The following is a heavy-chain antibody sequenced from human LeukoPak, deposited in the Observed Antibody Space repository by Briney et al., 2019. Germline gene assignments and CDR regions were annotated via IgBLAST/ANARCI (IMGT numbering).Heavy chain of an antibody. CDR3: ARGGVVVPAAIPDY. V-gene: IGHV4-31*03. J-gene: IGHJ4*02. D-gene: IGHD2-2*02. Sequence: SETLSLTCTVSGGSISSGGYYWSWIRQHPGKGLEWIGYIYYSGSTYYNPSLKSRVTISVDTSKNQFSLKLGSVTAADTAVYYCARGGVVVPAAIPDYWGQGTLVTVSS. CDR1: GGSISSGGYY. CDR2: IYYSGST.